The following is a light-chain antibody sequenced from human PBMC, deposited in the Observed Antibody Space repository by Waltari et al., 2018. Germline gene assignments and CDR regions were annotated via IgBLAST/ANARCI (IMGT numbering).Light chain of an antibody. V-gene: IGLV1-47*01. J-gene: IGLJ2*01. CDR3: ASWDGSLGGVI. Sequence: QSVLSQPPSASGTPGQRVTISCSGTNYNIGNNYVYWYHQLPGTAPKLLIYRNNPRPSGVPDRFSGSKSGTSASLAISVLRSEDEAHYYCASWDGSLGGVIFGGGTKLTVL. CDR1: NYNIGNNY. CDR2: RNN.